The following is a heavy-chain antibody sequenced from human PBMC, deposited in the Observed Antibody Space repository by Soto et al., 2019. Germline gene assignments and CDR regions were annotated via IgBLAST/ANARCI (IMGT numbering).Heavy chain of an antibody. Sequence: SETLSLTCTVSGDSISDYYWSWIRQSPGKVLEWIGYIYYTGNTNYNPSLKSRVTISLDTSKNQFSLKLSSVTAADTAVYYCARRRAAVSGNVFDPWGQGTLVT. CDR2: IYYTGNT. CDR3: ARRRAAVSGNVFDP. J-gene: IGHJ5*02. V-gene: IGHV4-59*08. CDR1: GDSISDYY. D-gene: IGHD6-19*01.